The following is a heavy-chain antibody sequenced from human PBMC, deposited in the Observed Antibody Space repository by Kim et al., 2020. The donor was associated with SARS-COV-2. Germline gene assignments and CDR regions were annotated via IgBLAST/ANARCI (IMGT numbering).Heavy chain of an antibody. D-gene: IGHD4-17*01. CDR3: ARVDYGDYQDY. Sequence: SYAQKFQGRVTMTRDTSTSTVYMGLGSLRAEDTAVYYCARVDYGDYQDYWGQGTLVTVSS. V-gene: IGHV1-46*01. J-gene: IGHJ4*02.